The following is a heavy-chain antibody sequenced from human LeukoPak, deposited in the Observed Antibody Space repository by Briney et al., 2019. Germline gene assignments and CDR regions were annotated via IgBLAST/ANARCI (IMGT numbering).Heavy chain of an antibody. Sequence: GGSLRLSCAASGFTFDDYAMHWVRQAPGKGLEWVSGISWNSASIGYADSVKGRFTISRDNAKNSLYLQMNSLRAEDMALYYCAKGSSGWYRHYYFDYWGQGTLVTVSS. CDR1: GFTFDDYA. J-gene: IGHJ4*02. CDR2: ISWNSASI. CDR3: AKGSSGWYRHYYFDY. D-gene: IGHD6-19*01. V-gene: IGHV3-9*03.